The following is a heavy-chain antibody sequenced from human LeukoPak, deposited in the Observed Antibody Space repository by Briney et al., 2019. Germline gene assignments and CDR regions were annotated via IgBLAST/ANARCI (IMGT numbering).Heavy chain of an antibody. J-gene: IGHJ4*02. CDR2: ISSSGHSI. CDR3: ARSRVVDAAFFDY. D-gene: IGHD2-15*01. CDR1: GFTVSDYY. Sequence: GGSLRLSCVASGFTVSDYYMSWIRQAPGKGLEWVSYISSSGHSIYYSDSVKGRFTISRDNVKNALYLQMNSLRAEDTAVYYCARSRVVDAAFFDYWGQGTLATVSS. V-gene: IGHV3-11*01.